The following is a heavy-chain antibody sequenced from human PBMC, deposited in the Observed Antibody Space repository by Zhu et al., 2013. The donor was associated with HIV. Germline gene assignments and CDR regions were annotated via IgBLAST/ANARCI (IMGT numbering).Heavy chain of an antibody. V-gene: IGHV1-3*01. CDR3: ARDSGRPSGDLDS. Sequence: QLHLVQSGAELQKPGASVKVSCKASGYSFTSFALHWVRQAPGQSLEWMGWIIGGNGDTEYSRKFQGRVTITRDTSATTAYMELSSLRSEDTAVYYCARDSGRPSGDLDSWGQGTLVTVSS. CDR1: GYSFTSFA. J-gene: IGHJ4*02. CDR2: IIGGNGDT.